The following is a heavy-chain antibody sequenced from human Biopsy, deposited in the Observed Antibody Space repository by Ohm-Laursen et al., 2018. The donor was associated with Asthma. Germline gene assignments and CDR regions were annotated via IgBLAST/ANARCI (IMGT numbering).Heavy chain of an antibody. D-gene: IGHD3-3*01. CDR1: GDSFSNYA. V-gene: IGHV1-69*13. J-gene: IGHJ4*02. Sequence: GASVKVSCKASGDSFSNYAISWVRQAPGQGLEWMGGLIPVLGTPDHAQMFEGRVTITADESTSTAYMELRSLRSDDTAVYYCARDVMEWYLPAFDFWGQGTLVTVSS. CDR2: LIPVLGTP. CDR3: ARDVMEWYLPAFDF.